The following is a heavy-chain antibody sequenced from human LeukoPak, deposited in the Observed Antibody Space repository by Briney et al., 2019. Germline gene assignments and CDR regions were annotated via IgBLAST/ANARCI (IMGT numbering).Heavy chain of an antibody. V-gene: IGHV4-4*02. CDR3: AREGGFYRPLDY. CDR1: GGSVINTNW. D-gene: IGHD3-3*01. Sequence: SETLSLTCGVSGGSVINTNWWTWVRQPPGEGLEWIGEVHLDGRTNYNPSLESRLTMSVDVSENQVSLKLTSVTAADTAVYYCAREGGFYRPLDYSGQGTLVTVSS. J-gene: IGHJ4*02. CDR2: VHLDGRT.